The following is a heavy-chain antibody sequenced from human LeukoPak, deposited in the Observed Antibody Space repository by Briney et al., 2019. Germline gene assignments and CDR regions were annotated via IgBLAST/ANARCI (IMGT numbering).Heavy chain of an antibody. CDR3: ARDPGRWLQSYYMDV. D-gene: IGHD5-24*01. CDR2: INPNSGGT. CDR1: GYTFTDYF. Sequence: ASVKVSCKASGYTFTDYFMHWVRQAPGQGLEWMGWINPNSGGTNYAQKFQGRVTMTRDTSISTAYMELSRLRSDDTAVYYCARDPGRWLQSYYMDVWGKGTTVTVSS. J-gene: IGHJ6*03. V-gene: IGHV1-2*02.